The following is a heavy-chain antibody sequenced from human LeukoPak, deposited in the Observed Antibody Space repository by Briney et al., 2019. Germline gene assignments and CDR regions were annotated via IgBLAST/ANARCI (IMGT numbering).Heavy chain of an antibody. CDR1: GFTLSSYA. V-gene: IGHV3-30*04. CDR3: ARDRDSSFDY. CDR2: ISYDGSNK. J-gene: IGHJ4*02. Sequence: PGGSLRLSCAASGFTLSSYAMHWGRQAPGKGLEWVAVISYDGSNKYYADSVKGRFTISRDNSKNTLYLQMNSLRAEDTAVYYCARDRDSSFDYWGQGTLVTVSS. D-gene: IGHD6-13*01.